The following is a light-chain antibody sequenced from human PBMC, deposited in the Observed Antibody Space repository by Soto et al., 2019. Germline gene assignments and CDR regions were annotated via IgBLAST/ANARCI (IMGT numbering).Light chain of an antibody. J-gene: IGLJ1*01. CDR1: RSAVGGYNY. Sequence: QSVLTQPASVSGSPGQSVTISCTGTRSAVGGYNYVSWYQQHPGKAPKLMIYDVSNRPSGVSNRFSGSKSGNTASLTISGLQAEDEADYYCNSYTTSSTYVFGTGTKVTVL. CDR3: NSYTTSSTYV. V-gene: IGLV2-14*01. CDR2: DVS.